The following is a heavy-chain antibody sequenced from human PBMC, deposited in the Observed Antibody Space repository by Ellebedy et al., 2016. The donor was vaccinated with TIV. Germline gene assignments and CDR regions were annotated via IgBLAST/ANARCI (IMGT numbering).Heavy chain of an antibody. J-gene: IGHJ3*02. V-gene: IGHV5-51*01. CDR1: GYSFTNYW. D-gene: IGHD2-8*01. CDR2: ISPAESDV. Sequence: GESLKISCKAFGYSFTNYWIVSVRQMPGQGLEWMGIISPAESDVRYSPSFKGQVTMSADKSIPTSYLQWSSLQASDTAMYFCVRQSQGRGASGVFDIWGPGTKVTVSS. CDR3: VRQSQGRGASGVFDI.